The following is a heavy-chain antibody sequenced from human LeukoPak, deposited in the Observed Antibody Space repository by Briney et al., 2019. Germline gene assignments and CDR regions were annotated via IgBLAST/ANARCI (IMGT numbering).Heavy chain of an antibody. CDR3: ARSYCSGGSCTQIDY. D-gene: IGHD2-15*01. CDR2: IYSGGST. CDR1: GFTVSSNY. V-gene: IGHV3-53*01. Sequence: GGSLRLSCAASGFTVSSNYMSWVRQAPGKGLEWVSIIYSGGSTFYADSVKGRFTISRDNSKNSLYLQMSSLRAEDTAVYYCARSYCSGGSCTQIDYWGQGTLVTVSS. J-gene: IGHJ4*02.